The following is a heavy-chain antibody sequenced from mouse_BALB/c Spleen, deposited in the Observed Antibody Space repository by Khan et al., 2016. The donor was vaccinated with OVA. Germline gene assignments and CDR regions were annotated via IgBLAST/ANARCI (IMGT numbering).Heavy chain of an antibody. V-gene: IGHV3-2*02. D-gene: IGHD1-1*01. CDR2: VSYSGST. CDR3: ARGNYYGYAMDY. CDR1: GYSITSHYA. J-gene: IGHJ4*01. Sequence: EVQLQESGPGLVKPSQSLSLTCTVTGYSITSHYAWNWIRQFPGNKVEWMGYVSYSGSTSYNPSLKSRISITRDTSKNQFFLQLNSVTTEDTATYYCARGNYYGYAMDYWGQGTSVTVSS.